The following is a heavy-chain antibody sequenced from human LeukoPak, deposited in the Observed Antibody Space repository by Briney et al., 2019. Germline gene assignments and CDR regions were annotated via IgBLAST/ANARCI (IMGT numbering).Heavy chain of an antibody. D-gene: IGHD3-22*01. V-gene: IGHV3-23*01. Sequence: GGSLRLSCAASGFTFSSYAMSWVRQAPRKGLEWVSAISGSGGSTYYADSVKGRFTISRDNSKNTLYLQMNSLRAEDTPVYYCAKSSYYDSSGYYREYYFDYWGQGTLVTVSS. CDR2: ISGSGGST. CDR1: GFTFSSYA. J-gene: IGHJ4*02. CDR3: AKSSYYDSSGYYREYYFDY.